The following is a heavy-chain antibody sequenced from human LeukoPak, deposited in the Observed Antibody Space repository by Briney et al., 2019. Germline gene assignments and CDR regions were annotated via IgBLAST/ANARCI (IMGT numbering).Heavy chain of an antibody. D-gene: IGHD2-2*01. CDR1: GFTFSSYA. CDR2: ISSNGGST. Sequence: GGSLRLSCAASGFTFSSYAMHWVRQAPGKGLEYVSAISSNGGSTYYANSVMGRFTISRDNSKNTLYLQMGSLRAEDMAVYYCARARYCSSISCREAFDIWGQGTMVTVSS. CDR3: ARARYCSSISCREAFDI. J-gene: IGHJ3*02. V-gene: IGHV3-64*01.